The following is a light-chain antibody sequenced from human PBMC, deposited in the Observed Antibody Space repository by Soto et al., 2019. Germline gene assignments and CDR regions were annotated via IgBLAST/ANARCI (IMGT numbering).Light chain of an antibody. CDR2: DAY. J-gene: IGKJ5*01. CDR3: QQRHMLPIT. Sequence: EVMLTQSPVTLSLSPGERATLPSRASQSFRGLLAWYQQKPGQAPRLLIYDAYNRATGIPPRFSGSGSGTDFTLTISSLEPEDSAVYYCQQRHMLPITFGQGTRLEIK. V-gene: IGKV3-11*01. CDR1: QSFRGL.